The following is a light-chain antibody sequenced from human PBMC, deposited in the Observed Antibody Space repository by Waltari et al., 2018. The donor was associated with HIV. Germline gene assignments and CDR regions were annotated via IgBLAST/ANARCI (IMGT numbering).Light chain of an antibody. CDR2: LNSDGGH. CDR1: SGHSSYA. CDR3: QTWGTGSWV. Sequence: QLVLTQSPSASASLGASVKLTCTLSSGHSSYAIAWHQQQTEKGPRYLMNLNSDGGHSQGDGIPDRFSGSRSGAERYLTISSLQSEDEADYYCQTWGTGSWVFGGVTKLTVL. J-gene: IGLJ3*02. V-gene: IGLV4-69*01.